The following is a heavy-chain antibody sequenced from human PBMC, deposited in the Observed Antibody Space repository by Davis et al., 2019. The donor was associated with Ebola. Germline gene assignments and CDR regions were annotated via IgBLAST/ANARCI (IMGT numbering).Heavy chain of an antibody. CDR3: ARGWLRGYLDY. Sequence: PSETLSLTCAISGDTVRSSGWNWIRQSPSRGLEWLGRTSSNSKWFHDYAVAVKSRITINPDTSKNQFSLQLNSVTPEDTAVYYCARGWLRGYLDYWGQGTLVTVSS. CDR2: TSSNSKWFH. D-gene: IGHD3-3*01. V-gene: IGHV6-1*01. J-gene: IGHJ4*02. CDR1: GDTVRSSG.